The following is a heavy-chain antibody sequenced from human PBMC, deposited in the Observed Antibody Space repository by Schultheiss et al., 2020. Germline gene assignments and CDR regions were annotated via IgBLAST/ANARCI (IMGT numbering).Heavy chain of an antibody. V-gene: IGHV4-61*02. J-gene: IGHJ6*02. D-gene: IGHD2-8*01. CDR3: ARDCTMVYGLRYYYYYGMDV. CDR1: GGSVSSGSYY. Sequence: SQTLSLTCTVSGGSVSSGSYYWSWIRQPPGKGLEWIGRIYTSGSTNYNPSLKSRVTISVDTSKNQFSLKLSSVTAADTAVYYCARDCTMVYGLRYYYYYGMDVWGQGTTVTVSS. CDR2: IYTSGST.